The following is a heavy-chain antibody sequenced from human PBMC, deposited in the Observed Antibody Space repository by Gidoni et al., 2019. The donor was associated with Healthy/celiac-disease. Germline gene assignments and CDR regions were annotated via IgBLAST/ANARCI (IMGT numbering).Heavy chain of an antibody. D-gene: IGHD2-15*01. J-gene: IGHJ4*02. CDR3: ARVSRNIVVVVAATCYFDY. Sequence: QVQLQQWGAGLLKPSETLSLTCAVYGGSFSGYYWSWIRQPPGQGLEWIGEINHSGSTNYNPSLKSRVTISVDTSKNQFSLKLSSVTAADTAVYYCARVSRNIVVVVAATCYFDYWGQGTLVTVSS. V-gene: IGHV4-34*01. CDR2: INHSGST. CDR1: GGSFSGYY.